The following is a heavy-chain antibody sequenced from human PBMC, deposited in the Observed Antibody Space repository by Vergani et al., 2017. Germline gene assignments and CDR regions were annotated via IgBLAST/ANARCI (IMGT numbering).Heavy chain of an antibody. CDR2: ISGNGGST. V-gene: IGHV3-23*01. J-gene: IGHJ4*02. CDR1: GFTFSSYA. D-gene: IGHD6-6*01. CDR3: AKQHGSSSRYFDY. Sequence: EVQLLESGGGSAQPGESLRLSCAASGFTFSSYAMSWVRQAPGKGLEWVSAISGNGGSTYYADSVKGRFTISRDNSKNTLYLQMNSLRAEDTAVYYCAKQHGSSSRYFDYWGQGTLVTVSS.